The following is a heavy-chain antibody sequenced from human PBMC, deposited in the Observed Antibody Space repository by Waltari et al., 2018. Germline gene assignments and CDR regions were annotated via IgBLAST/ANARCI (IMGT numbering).Heavy chain of an antibody. D-gene: IGHD2-15*01. CDR3: ARDYCSGDGCSLDC. CDR2: INRNNGNT. Sequence: QVQLVQSGNEVMKPGASVKVSCKAAGYTFTSHSITWVRQAPGQVPEWLGWINRNNGNTKFAQKFQGRVSLTTDTSTSTAYMDLRSLTSDDTAVYYCARDYCSGDGCSLDCWGQGTLVTVSS. CDR1: GYTFTSHS. V-gene: IGHV1-18*04. J-gene: IGHJ4*02.